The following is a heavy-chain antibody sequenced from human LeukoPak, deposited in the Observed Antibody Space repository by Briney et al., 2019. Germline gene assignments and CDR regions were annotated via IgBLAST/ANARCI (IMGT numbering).Heavy chain of an antibody. V-gene: IGHV4-34*01. CDR2: INHSGST. J-gene: IGHJ3*02. D-gene: IGHD6-6*01. CDR3: ASSTGIAARRRYGGAFDI. CDR1: GGSFSGYY. Sequence: SETLSLTCAVYGGSFSGYYWGWIRQPPGKGLEWIGEINHSGSTNYNPSLKSRVTISVDTSKNQFSLKLSSVTAADTAVYYCASSTGIAARRRYGGAFDIWGQGTMGTVSS.